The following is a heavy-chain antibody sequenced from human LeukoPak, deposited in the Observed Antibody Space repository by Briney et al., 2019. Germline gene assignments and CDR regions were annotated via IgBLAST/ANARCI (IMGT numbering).Heavy chain of an antibody. CDR1: GFTFSSYA. CDR2: ISGSGGST. D-gene: IGHD2-2*01. CDR3: AKDRHAPGRYCSSTSCFPFDS. V-gene: IGHV3-23*01. J-gene: IGHJ5*01. Sequence: GGSLRLSCVVSGFTFSSYAMSWVRQAPGKGLEWVSGISGSGGSTYYADSVKGRFTISRDNTKNTMSLQMNSLRAEDTAVYYCAKDRHAPGRYCSSTSCFPFDSWGQGTLVTVSS.